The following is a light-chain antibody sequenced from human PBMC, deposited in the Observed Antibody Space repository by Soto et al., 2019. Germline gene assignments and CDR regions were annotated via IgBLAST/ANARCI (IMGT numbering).Light chain of an antibody. CDR2: EVT. V-gene: IGLV2-14*01. J-gene: IGLJ2*01. CDR1: SSDVGTYKY. Sequence: QSVLTQPASVSGSPGQSITISCTGTSSDVGTYKYVSWYQQHPGKAPKLMLYEVTNRPSGVSDRFSGSKSGNTASLTISGLQAEDEADYYCSSFTSSTLYVLFGGGTKLTVL. CDR3: SSFTSSTLYVL.